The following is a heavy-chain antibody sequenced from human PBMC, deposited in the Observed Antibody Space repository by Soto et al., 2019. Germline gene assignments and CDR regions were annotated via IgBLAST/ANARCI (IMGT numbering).Heavy chain of an antibody. D-gene: IGHD2-2*01. CDR3: ARRWGYCSSTSCYSFDY. V-gene: IGHV5-51*01. J-gene: IGHJ4*02. Sequence: GESLKISCKGSGYSFTSYWISWVRQMPGKGLEWMGSIYPSDSDTRYSPSFQGQVTISADKSISTAYLQWSSLKASDTAMYYCARRWGYCSSTSCYSFDYWGQGTLVTVSS. CDR1: GYSFTSYW. CDR2: IYPSDSDT.